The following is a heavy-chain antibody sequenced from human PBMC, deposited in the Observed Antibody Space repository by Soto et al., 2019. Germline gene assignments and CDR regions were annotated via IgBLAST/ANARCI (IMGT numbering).Heavy chain of an antibody. J-gene: IGHJ3*02. CDR3: ARARLSYYYDSSGRIDAFDI. V-gene: IGHV1-69*13. CDR2: IIPIFGTA. Sequence: SVKVSCKASGGTVSSYAISWVRQAPGQGLEWMGGIIPIFGTANYAQKFQGRVTITADESTSTAYMELSSLRSEDTAVYYCARARLSYYYDSSGRIDAFDIWGQGTMVTVSS. D-gene: IGHD3-22*01. CDR1: GGTVSSYA.